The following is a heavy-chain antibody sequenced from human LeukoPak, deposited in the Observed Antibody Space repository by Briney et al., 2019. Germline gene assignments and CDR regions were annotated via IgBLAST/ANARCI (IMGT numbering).Heavy chain of an antibody. CDR3: AREGRGERAFDI. CDR2: ISGSSSDI. V-gene: IGHV3-48*01. J-gene: IGHJ3*02. CDR1: GFAFTTYT. Sequence: GGSLRLSCTASGFAFTTYTMNWVRQAPGKGLEWISYISGSSSDIYYADSVKGRFTISRDNAKSSLYLQMNSLRAEDTAVYYCAREGRGERAFDIWGQGTMVTVSS. D-gene: IGHD3-10*01.